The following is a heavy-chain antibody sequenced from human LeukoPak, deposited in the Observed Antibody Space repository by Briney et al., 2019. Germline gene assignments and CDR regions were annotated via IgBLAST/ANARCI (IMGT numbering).Heavy chain of an antibody. J-gene: IGHJ4*02. D-gene: IGHD6-19*01. CDR3: ARGSPVAGTAY. CDR1: GDSISSSTYY. V-gene: IGHV4-39*07. Sequence: SETLSLTCTVSGDSISSSTYYWGWIRQTPGEGLQWIGGIKYGGSTDYNPSLKSRVTISVDTSKNQFSLKLSSVTAADTAVYYCARGSPVAGTAYWGQGTLVTVSS. CDR2: IKYGGST.